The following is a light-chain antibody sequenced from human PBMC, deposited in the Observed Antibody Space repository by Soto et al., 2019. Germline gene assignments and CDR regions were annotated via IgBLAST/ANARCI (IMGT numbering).Light chain of an antibody. V-gene: IGLV2-14*01. Sequence: QSVLTQPASVSGSPGQSITISCTGTSSDVGGYNYVSWYQQHPGKAPKLMIYDVSNRPSGVSNRFSGSKSGNTASLTISGLPAEDEADYYCSSYTSSSTPLFGGGTQLTVL. J-gene: IGLJ2*01. CDR1: SSDVGGYNY. CDR3: SSYTSSSTPL. CDR2: DVS.